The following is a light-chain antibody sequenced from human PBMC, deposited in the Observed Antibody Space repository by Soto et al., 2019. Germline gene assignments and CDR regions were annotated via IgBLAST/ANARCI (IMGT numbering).Light chain of an antibody. J-gene: IGLJ1*01. Sequence: QSVLTQPPSASGSPGQSVAISCTGTSSDVGGYNYVSWYQQHPGKAPKLMIYEVNKRPSGVPDRFSGSKSGNTPSLTVSGLQAEDEADYYFSSYAVSSNVFGTGTKVTVL. CDR3: SSYAVSSNV. CDR2: EVN. CDR1: SSDVGGYNY. V-gene: IGLV2-8*01.